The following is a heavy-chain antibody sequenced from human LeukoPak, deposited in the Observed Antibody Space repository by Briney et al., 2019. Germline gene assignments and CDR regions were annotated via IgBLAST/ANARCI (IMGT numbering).Heavy chain of an antibody. CDR2: ISSSSSYI. CDR1: GFTFSSYR. V-gene: IGHV3-21*01. J-gene: IGHJ3*02. CDR3: ASGLRGYSGAFDI. Sequence: GGSLRLSCAASGFTFSSYRMNWVRQAPGKGLEWVSSISSSSSYIYYADSVKGRFTISRDNAKNSLYLQMNSLRAEDTAVYYCASGLRGYSGAFDIWGQGTMVTVSS. D-gene: IGHD5-18*01.